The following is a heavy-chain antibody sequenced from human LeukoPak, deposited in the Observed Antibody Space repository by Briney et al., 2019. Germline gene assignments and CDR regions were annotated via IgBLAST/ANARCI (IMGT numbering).Heavy chain of an antibody. CDR1: GFAFSTYE. V-gene: IGHV3-48*03. Sequence: GGSLRLSCAASGFAFSTYEMNWVRQAPGKGLEWVSYISSSGSTIYYADSVKGRFTVSRDNAKNSLYLQMNSLRAEDTAVYYCARVGAYAAVNCWGQGTLVTVSS. J-gene: IGHJ4*02. CDR2: ISSSGSTI. D-gene: IGHD3-16*01. CDR3: ARVGAYAAVNC.